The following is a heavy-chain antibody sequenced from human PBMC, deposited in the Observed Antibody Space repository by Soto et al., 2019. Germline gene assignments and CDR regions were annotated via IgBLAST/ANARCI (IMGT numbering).Heavy chain of an antibody. V-gene: IGHV3-64*01. Sequence: EVQLAESGGGLAQPGGYLRLSCAASGFTLSGYAMDWVRQAPGKGLEYVSGISSNGVGTYYANSVQGRFTISRDNSKNTVYLQMGSLRPDDRAVYYCSRRARPDFYYMDVWGKGTTVTVSS. J-gene: IGHJ6*03. D-gene: IGHD6-6*01. CDR1: GFTLSGYA. CDR3: SRRARPDFYYMDV. CDR2: ISSNGVGT.